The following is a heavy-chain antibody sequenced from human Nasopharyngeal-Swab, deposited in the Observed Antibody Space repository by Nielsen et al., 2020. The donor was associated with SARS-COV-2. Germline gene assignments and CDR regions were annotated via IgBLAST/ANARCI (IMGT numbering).Heavy chain of an antibody. CDR2: IYYSGST. D-gene: IGHD3-9*01. Sequence: SETLSLTCTVSGGSISSYYWSWIRQPPGKGLEWIGYIYYSGSTNYNPSLKSRVTISVDTSKNQFSLKLSSVTAADTAVYYCARDAGSPLRYFDWPLMDVWGQGTTVTVSS. V-gene: IGHV4-59*13. CDR3: ARDAGSPLRYFDWPLMDV. CDR1: GGSISSYY. J-gene: IGHJ6*02.